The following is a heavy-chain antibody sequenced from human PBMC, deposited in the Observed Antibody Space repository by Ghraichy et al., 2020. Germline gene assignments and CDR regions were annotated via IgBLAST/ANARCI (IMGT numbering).Heavy chain of an antibody. CDR1: GYIFRNYG. CDR3: ARDVPVTAARLFDY. D-gene: IGHD6-13*01. Sequence: ASVKVSCQASGYIFRNYGVSWVRQAPGQALEWVGWISAYNGNTNYAQDIQDRVSMAKDTSTNTAYMELKSLTSADTAVYYCARDVPVTAARLFDYWGQGTLVTVSS. V-gene: IGHV1-18*04. CDR2: ISAYNGNT. J-gene: IGHJ4*02.